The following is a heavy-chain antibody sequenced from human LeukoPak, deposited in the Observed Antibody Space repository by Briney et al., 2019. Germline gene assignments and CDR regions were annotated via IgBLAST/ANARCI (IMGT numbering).Heavy chain of an antibody. D-gene: IGHD1-26*01. J-gene: IGHJ4*02. CDR2: IKQDGSEK. CDR1: GFTFSSYW. Sequence: PGGSLRLSCAASGFTFSSYWMSWVRQAPGKGLEWVANIKQDGSEKYYVDSVKGRFTISRDNAKNSLYLQMNCLRAEDTAVYYCARDAWELLGAPGYYFDYWGQGTLVTVSS. CDR3: ARDAWELLGAPGYYFDY. V-gene: IGHV3-7*01.